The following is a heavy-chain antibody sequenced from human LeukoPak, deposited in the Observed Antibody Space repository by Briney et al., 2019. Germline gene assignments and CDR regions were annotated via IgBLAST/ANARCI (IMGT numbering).Heavy chain of an antibody. V-gene: IGHV3-30*02. CDR1: GFTFNMYG. J-gene: IGHJ4*02. Sequence: GGSLRLSCAASGFTFNMYGMHRVRQAPGKGLEWVGFVRYDGGSSYYGNSVKGRFTITRDNSKNTLYLELNSLRDEDTAVYYCARDGGLYGMVRGADYNYFDYWGQGALVTVSS. CDR3: ARDGGLYGMVRGADYNYFDY. CDR2: VRYDGGSS. D-gene: IGHD3-10*01.